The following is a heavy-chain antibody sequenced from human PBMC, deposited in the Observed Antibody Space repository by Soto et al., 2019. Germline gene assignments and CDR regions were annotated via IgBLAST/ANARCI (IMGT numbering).Heavy chain of an antibody. V-gene: IGHV2-5*02. Sequence: QITLKESGPTLVKPTQTLTLTCTFSGFSLNTRGVGVGWIRQPPGKALEWLALIYWDGDKRYSPSLKNRLTITKDTSKNQVVLTMTHMDPVDTATYYCAHGPNYFDYWGQGTLVTVSS. CDR2: IYWDGDK. CDR1: GFSLNTRGVG. CDR3: AHGPNYFDY. J-gene: IGHJ4*02.